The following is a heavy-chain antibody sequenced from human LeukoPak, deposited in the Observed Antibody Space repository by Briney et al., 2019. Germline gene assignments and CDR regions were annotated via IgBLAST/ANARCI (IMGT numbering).Heavy chain of an antibody. Sequence: PSETLSLTCAVYGGSSSGYYWSWIRQPPGKGLEWIGEINHSGSTNYNPSLKSRVTISVDTSKNQFSLKLSSVTAADTAVYYCAREGVYYYDSSGYYPLDYWGQGPLVTVSS. CDR3: AREGVYYYDSSGYYPLDY. CDR1: GGSSSGYY. D-gene: IGHD3-22*01. CDR2: INHSGST. V-gene: IGHV4-34*01. J-gene: IGHJ4*02.